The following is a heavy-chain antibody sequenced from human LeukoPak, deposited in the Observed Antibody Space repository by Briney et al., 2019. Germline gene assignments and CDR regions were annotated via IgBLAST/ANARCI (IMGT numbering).Heavy chain of an antibody. D-gene: IGHD5-18*01. V-gene: IGHV3-23*01. CDR2: IGSSGGNT. Sequence: GGSLRLSCAASGFTFEFYAMTWVRQAPGKGLEWVSGIGSSGGNTYYADSVKGRFTISRDNSKNTLYLQMSSLRAEDTAVYYCASFKVGYLYNWFDPWGQGTLVTVSS. CDR1: GFTFEFYA. CDR3: ASFKVGYLYNWFDP. J-gene: IGHJ5*02.